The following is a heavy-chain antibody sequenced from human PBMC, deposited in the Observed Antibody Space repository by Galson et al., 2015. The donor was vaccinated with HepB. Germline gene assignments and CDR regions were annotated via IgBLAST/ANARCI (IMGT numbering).Heavy chain of an antibody. CDR2: IWSDGGNK. D-gene: IGHD3-16*01. CDR3: ARARDNSWGLSAFDI. V-gene: IGHV3-33*01. CDR1: GFTFTSYG. Sequence: SLRLSCAASGFTFTSYGMHWVRQAPGKGLEWVAVIWSDGGNKYYADSVKGRFAISRDNSKNTLYLQMNSLRAEDTAMYYCARARDNSWGLSAFDIWGQGTLVTVSS. J-gene: IGHJ3*02.